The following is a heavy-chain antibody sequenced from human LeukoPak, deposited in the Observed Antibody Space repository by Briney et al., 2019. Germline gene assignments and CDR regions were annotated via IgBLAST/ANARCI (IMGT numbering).Heavy chain of an antibody. Sequence: GGSLRLSCAAPGFTFSSYGMHWVRQAPGKGLEWVAVISYDGSNKYYADSVKGRFTISRDNSKNTLYLQMNSLSAEDTAVYYCARDRVNWNDVGGLFDYWGQGTLVTVSS. J-gene: IGHJ4*02. V-gene: IGHV3-30*03. CDR3: ARDRVNWNDVGGLFDY. D-gene: IGHD1-1*01. CDR1: GFTFSSYG. CDR2: ISYDGSNK.